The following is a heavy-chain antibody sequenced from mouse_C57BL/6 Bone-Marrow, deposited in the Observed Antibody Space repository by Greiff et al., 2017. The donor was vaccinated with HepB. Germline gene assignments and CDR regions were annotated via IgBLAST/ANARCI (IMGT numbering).Heavy chain of an antibody. CDR1: GYSITSGYY. D-gene: IGHD1-1*01. CDR2: ISYDGSN. Sequence: EVKLVESGPGLVKPSQSLSLTCSVTGYSITSGYYWNWIRQFPGNKLERMGYISYDGSNNYNPSLKNRIPITRDTSKNQFFLKLNSVTTEDTATYYCAREREGYYDYAMDYWGQGTSVTVSA. CDR3: AREREGYYDYAMDY. J-gene: IGHJ4*01. V-gene: IGHV3-6*01.